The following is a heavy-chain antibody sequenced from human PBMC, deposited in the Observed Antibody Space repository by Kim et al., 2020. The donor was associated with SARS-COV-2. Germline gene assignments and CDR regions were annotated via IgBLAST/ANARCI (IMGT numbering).Heavy chain of an antibody. D-gene: IGHD6-19*01. J-gene: IGHJ4*02. CDR1: GYTFTGYY. V-gene: IGHV1-2*02. CDR2: VNPNSGGT. Sequence: ASVKVSCKASGYTFTGYYMHWVRQAPGQGLEWMGWVNPNSGGTNYAQKFQGRVTMTRDTSISTAYMELSRLRSDDTAVYYCARVPPSYSSGSWTYYFDYWGQGTLVTVSS. CDR3: ARVPPSYSSGSWTYYFDY.